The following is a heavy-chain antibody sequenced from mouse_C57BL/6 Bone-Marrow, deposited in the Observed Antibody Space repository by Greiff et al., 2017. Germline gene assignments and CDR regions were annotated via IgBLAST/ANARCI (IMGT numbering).Heavy chain of an antibody. Sequence: VQLQQSGAELVRPGASVKLSCKASGYTFTSYGISWVKQRTGQGLEWIGEIYPRSGNTYYNEKFKGKATLTADKSSSTAYMELRSLTSEDSAVYFCARIDYDYDGGGYWGQGTTLTVSS. CDR3: ARIDYDYDGGGY. J-gene: IGHJ2*01. D-gene: IGHD2-4*01. V-gene: IGHV1-81*01. CDR2: IYPRSGNT. CDR1: GYTFTSYG.